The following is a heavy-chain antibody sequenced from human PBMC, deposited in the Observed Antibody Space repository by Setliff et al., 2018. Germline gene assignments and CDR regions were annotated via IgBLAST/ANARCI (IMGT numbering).Heavy chain of an antibody. CDR2: TIPLLPLP. V-gene: IGHV1-69*10. Sequence: GASVKVSCKASGGIFSTLAITWVRQAPGQGLEWMGGTIPLLPLPNYAVKFQGRVTITADKSTSTAYMELSSLTSEDTAVYYCARNAITGTTKKYYYYLDVWGQGTTGTSP. CDR3: ARNAITGTTKKYYYYLDV. CDR1: GGIFSTLA. D-gene: IGHD1-7*01. J-gene: IGHJ6*03.